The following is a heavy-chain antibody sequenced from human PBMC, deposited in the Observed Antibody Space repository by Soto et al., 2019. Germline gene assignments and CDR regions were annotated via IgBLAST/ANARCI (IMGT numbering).Heavy chain of an antibody. V-gene: IGHV4-61*01. D-gene: IGHD6-6*01. J-gene: IGHJ6*02. CDR1: GGSVSSGSYY. CDR3: ARDGLGWGYRSSDSGMDV. Sequence: SETLSLTCTASGGSVSSGSYYWSWIRQPPGKALAWIGYIYYSGSTNYNPSLYSRVTISVDTSKNQFSLKLSSVTAADTAVYYCARDGLGWGYRSSDSGMDVWGQGTTVTVSS. CDR2: IYYSGST.